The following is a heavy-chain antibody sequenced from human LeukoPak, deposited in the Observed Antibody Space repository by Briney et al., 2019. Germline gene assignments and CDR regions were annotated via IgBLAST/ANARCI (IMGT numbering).Heavy chain of an antibody. D-gene: IGHD6-13*01. V-gene: IGHV4-59*01. CDR2: ISNSGST. J-gene: IGHJ3*02. CDR1: NDSIKDYY. Sequence: SETLSLTCTVSNDSIKDYYWNWIRQPPGKGLEWIGFISNSGSTNYNPSLKSRVTISIDTSKRQFSLKLSSVTAADTAVYYCARYEVGSSWAQAFDNWGQGTMVTVSS. CDR3: ARYEVGSSWAQAFDN.